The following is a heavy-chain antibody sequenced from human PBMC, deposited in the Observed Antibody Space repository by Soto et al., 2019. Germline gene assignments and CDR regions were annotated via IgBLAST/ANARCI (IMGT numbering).Heavy chain of an antibody. CDR2: IYYSGST. J-gene: IGHJ6*02. CDR3: ARLSSFYYYYGMDV. Sequence: NPSETLSLTCTVSGGSISSYYWSWIRQPPGKGLEWIGYIYYSGSTNYNPSLKSRVTISVDTSKNQFSLKLSSVTAADTAVYYCARLSSFYYYYGMDVWGQGTTVTVSS. D-gene: IGHD2-15*01. V-gene: IGHV4-59*01. CDR1: GGSISSYY.